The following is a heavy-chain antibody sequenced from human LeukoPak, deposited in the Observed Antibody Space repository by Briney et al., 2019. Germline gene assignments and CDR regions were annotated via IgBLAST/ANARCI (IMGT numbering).Heavy chain of an antibody. CDR3: VSGYYYDSSGYYSLAYY. CDR2: ISAYNGNT. D-gene: IGHD3-22*01. J-gene: IGHJ4*02. V-gene: IGHV1-18*01. Sequence: ASVKVSCKASGYTFTSYGISWARQAPGQGLEWMGWISAYNGNTNYAQKLQGRVTMTTDTSTSTAYMELRSLRSDDTAVYYCVSGYYYDSSGYYSLAYYWGQGTLVTVSS. CDR1: GYTFTSYG.